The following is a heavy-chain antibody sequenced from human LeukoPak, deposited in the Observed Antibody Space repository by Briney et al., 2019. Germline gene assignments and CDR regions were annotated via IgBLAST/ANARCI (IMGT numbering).Heavy chain of an antibody. CDR1: GFTFNSYA. CDR3: ARHRSSWLIDY. V-gene: IGHV3-23*01. D-gene: IGHD6-6*01. CDR2: ISDSGGNT. J-gene: IGHJ4*02. Sequence: GGSLRLSCAASGFTFNSYAMSWVRQAPWERLQWVSGISDSGGNTYYADSVRDRFSISRDNSKNTLYLQMNSPRAEDTAVYYCARHRSSWLIDYWGQGTLVTVSS.